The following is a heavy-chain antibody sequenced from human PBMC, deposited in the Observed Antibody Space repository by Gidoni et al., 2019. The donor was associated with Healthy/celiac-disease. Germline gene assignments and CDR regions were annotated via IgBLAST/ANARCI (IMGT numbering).Heavy chain of an antibody. CDR2: ISSSSSYI. CDR1: GFTFSSYS. CDR3: ARDGDCSSTSCYTEGYYYGMDV. Sequence: EVQLVESGGGLVKPGGSLRLSCAASGFTFSSYSMHWVRQAPGKGLEWVSSISSSSSYIYYADSVKGRFTISRDNAKNSLYLQMNSLRAEDTAVYYCARDGDCSSTSCYTEGYYYGMDVWGQGTTVTVSS. V-gene: IGHV3-21*01. D-gene: IGHD2-2*02. J-gene: IGHJ6*02.